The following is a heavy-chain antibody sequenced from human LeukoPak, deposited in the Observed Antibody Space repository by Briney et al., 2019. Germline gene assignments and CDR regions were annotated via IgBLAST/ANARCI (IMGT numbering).Heavy chain of an antibody. Sequence: GGSLRLSCAASGFTFSSYEMNWVRQAPGRGLEWVSYISSSGSTKYYADSVKGRVTISRDNAKNSLYLQMNSLRAEDTAVYYCARVLDSSGWYYYYYMDVWGKGTTVTVSS. CDR1: GFTFSSYE. CDR2: ISSSGSTK. D-gene: IGHD6-19*01. J-gene: IGHJ6*03. CDR3: ARVLDSSGWYYYYYMDV. V-gene: IGHV3-48*03.